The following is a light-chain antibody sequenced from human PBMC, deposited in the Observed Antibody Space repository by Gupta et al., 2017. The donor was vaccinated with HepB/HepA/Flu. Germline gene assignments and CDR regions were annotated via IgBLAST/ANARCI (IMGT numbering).Light chain of an antibody. CDR3: GTWDSSLSAVV. Sequence: QSVLTQPPSVSAAPGQKVTISCPGSSSKIVNNNLHVDLQLPETSPKLLIYDNNKRPSGIPDRFSGSKSGTSATLGITGLQTGDEADYYCGTWDSSLSAVVFGGGTKLTVL. CDR2: DNN. CDR1: SSKIVNNN. J-gene: IGLJ2*01. V-gene: IGLV1-51*01.